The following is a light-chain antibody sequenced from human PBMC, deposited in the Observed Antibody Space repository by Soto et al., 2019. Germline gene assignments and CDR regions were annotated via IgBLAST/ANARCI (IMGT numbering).Light chain of an antibody. CDR1: SSNIGAVFD. CDR3: QSYDSSLSAVV. V-gene: IGLV1-40*01. CDR2: DNT. J-gene: IGLJ2*01. Sequence: QSALTQPPSVSGAPGQRVTISCTGSSSNIGAVFDVYWYQHLPGTAPKLLIYDNTNRPSGVPDRFSGSKSGTSASLAITGLQAEDEADYYCQSYDSSLSAVVFGGVTKLTVL.